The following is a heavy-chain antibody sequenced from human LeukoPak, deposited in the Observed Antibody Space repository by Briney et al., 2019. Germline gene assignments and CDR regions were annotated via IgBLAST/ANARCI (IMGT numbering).Heavy chain of an antibody. J-gene: IGHJ4*02. CDR2: ILNNDIGGNA. CDR1: GFTFSSST. V-gene: IGHV3-23*01. D-gene: IGHD1-26*01. CDR3: VKEIKYVGATYLHS. Sequence: TGGSLRLSCTASGFTFSSSTMSWVHQAPGKRPEWVSGILNNDIGGNAYYADAVRGRFTISRDDSKSTLYLEMNSLRAEDTAMYYCVKEIKYVGATYLHSWGQGTLVTVSS.